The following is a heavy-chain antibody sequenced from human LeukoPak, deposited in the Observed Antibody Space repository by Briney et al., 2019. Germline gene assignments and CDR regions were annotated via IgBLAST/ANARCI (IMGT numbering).Heavy chain of an antibody. D-gene: IGHD1-26*01. V-gene: IGHV1-8*02. Sequence: ASVKVSCKASGYTFTSYDINWVRQATGQGLEWMGWMNPNSGNTGYAQKFQGRVTMTRNTSISTAYMELSSLRSEDTAVYYCARVRSGSYYRYFQHWGQGTLVTVSS. CDR1: GYTFTSYD. J-gene: IGHJ1*01. CDR2: MNPNSGNT. CDR3: ARVRSGSYYRYFQH.